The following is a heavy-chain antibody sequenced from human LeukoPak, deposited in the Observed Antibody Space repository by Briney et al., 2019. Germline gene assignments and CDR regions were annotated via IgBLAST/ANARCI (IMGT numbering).Heavy chain of an antibody. CDR3: ARGFSATTTRDY. CDR1: GYTFTNYD. J-gene: IGHJ4*02. V-gene: IGHV1-8*01. CDR2: MNPNSGNT. Sequence: GASVKVSCKASGYTFTNYDINWVRQATGQGLVWMGLMNPNSGNTVYAQRFQGRVTMTRSTSISTAYMELSNLRSDDTAVYFCARGFSATTTRDYWGQETLVTVS. D-gene: IGHD4-17*01.